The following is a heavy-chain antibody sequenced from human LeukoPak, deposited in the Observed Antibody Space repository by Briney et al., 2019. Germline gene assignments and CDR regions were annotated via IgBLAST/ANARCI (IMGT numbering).Heavy chain of an antibody. CDR2: INTDGSST. J-gene: IGHJ5*02. CDR3: ARGTYGLRIDNWFDP. CDR1: GFTFSSYW. V-gene: IGHV3-74*01. D-gene: IGHD1-26*01. Sequence: GGSLRLSCAASGFTFSSYWMHWVRQAPGKGLVWVSRINTDGSSTSYADSVKGRFTISRDNAKNTLYLQMNSLRAEDTAVYYCARGTYGLRIDNWFDPWGQGTLLTVSS.